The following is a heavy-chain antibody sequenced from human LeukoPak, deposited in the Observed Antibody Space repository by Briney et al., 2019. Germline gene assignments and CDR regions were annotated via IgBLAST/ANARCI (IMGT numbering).Heavy chain of an antibody. D-gene: IGHD6-13*01. Sequence: PSGTLSLTCAVSGGSISSGNWWSWVRQPPGEGLEWIGQIYHSGSTNYNPSLKSRVTISVEKSKNQFSLNLTSVTAADTAVSYSARGLVAAGTDYRGQGTLVTVSS. CDR3: ARGLVAAGTDY. CDR2: IYHSGST. CDR1: GGSISSGNW. J-gene: IGHJ4*02. V-gene: IGHV4-4*02.